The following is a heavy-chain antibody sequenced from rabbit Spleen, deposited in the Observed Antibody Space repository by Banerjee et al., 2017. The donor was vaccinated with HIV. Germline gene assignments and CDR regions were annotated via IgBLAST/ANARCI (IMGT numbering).Heavy chain of an antibody. D-gene: IGHD1-1*01. J-gene: IGHJ4*01. Sequence: QEQLVESGGGLVKPEGSLKLSCTGSGFSFSNKAVMCCVRQTPGKGLEWIACINVVTGKAVCASWAKGRFAFSKTSSTTVTLQMTSLTAADTATYFCARDLDAVIGWNYGWWGPGTLVTVS. CDR3: ARDLDAVIGWNYGW. CDR1: GFSFSNKAV. CDR2: INVVTGKA. V-gene: IGHV1S45*01.